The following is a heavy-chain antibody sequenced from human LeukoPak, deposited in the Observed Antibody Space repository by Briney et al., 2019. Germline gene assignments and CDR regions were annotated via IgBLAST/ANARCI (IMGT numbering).Heavy chain of an antibody. Sequence: SQTLSLTCTVSGGSISSGSYYWSWIRQPAGKGLEWIGHNYTSGSTNYNPSLKSRVTISVGTSKNQFSLNLSSVTAADTAVYYCARGYSYGYPLGYWGQGTLVTVSS. J-gene: IGHJ4*02. CDR3: ARGYSYGYPLGY. CDR2: NYTSGST. V-gene: IGHV4-61*09. D-gene: IGHD5-18*01. CDR1: GGSISSGSYY.